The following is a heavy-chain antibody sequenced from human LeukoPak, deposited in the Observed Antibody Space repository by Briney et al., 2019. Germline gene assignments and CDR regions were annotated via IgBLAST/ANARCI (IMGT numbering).Heavy chain of an antibody. CDR1: GGSISSYY. CDR3: ARDEDGMDV. J-gene: IGHJ6*02. CDR2: IYYSGST. Sequence: SEALSLTCTVSGGSISSYYWSWIRQPPGKGLEWIGYIYYSGSTNYNPSLKSRVTISVDTSKNQFSLKLSSVTAADTAVYYCARDEDGMDVWGQGTTVTVSS. V-gene: IGHV4-59*01.